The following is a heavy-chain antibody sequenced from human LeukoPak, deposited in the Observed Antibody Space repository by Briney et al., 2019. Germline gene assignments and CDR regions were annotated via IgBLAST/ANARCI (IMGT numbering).Heavy chain of an antibody. J-gene: IGHJ4*02. D-gene: IGHD6-19*01. CDR3: AKGAPIGWAVVDY. CDR1: GFTFSNYG. Sequence: GRSLRLACVASGFTFSNYGMHWVRQAPGKGLEWVAVISYDGSNKYYADSVKGRFTISRDNSKNTLYLQMNSLTTEDTAVYFCAKGAPIGWAVVDYWGQGTLVTVSS. V-gene: IGHV3-30*18. CDR2: ISYDGSNK.